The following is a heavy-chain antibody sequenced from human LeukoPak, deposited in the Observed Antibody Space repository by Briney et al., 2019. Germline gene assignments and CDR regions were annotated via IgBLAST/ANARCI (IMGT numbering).Heavy chain of an antibody. Sequence: ASVKVSCKASGYTFTSCGINWVRHAPGQGLECRGWKNPNSGNTGYGQSIQGRITMTRDISIGTAYMELSNRTSEDMAIYYCTRGSSGRRDNWGQGTLVTV. V-gene: IGHV1-8*01. CDR2: KNPNSGNT. D-gene: IGHD6-19*01. CDR3: TRGSSGRRDN. J-gene: IGHJ4*02. CDR1: GYTFTSCG.